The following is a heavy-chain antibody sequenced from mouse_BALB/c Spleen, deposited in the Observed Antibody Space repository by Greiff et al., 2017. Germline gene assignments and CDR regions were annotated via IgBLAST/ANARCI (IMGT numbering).Heavy chain of an antibody. CDR3: ASSLYYDFDY. D-gene: IGHD1-1*01. CDR1: GFTFSSFG. Sequence: EVMLVESGGGLVQPGGSRKLSCAASGFTFSSFGMHWVRQAPEKGLEWVAYISSGSSTIYYADTVKGRFTISRDNPKNTLFLQMTSLRSEDTAMYYCASSLYYDFDYWGQGTTLTVSS. J-gene: IGHJ2*01. V-gene: IGHV5-17*02. CDR2: ISSGSSTI.